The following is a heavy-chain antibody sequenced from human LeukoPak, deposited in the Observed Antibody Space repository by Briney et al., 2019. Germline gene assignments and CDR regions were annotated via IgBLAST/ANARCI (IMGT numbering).Heavy chain of an antibody. J-gene: IGHJ4*02. CDR3: TREQDREAAATVIGDS. CDR2: IYSGGST. V-gene: IGHV3-53*01. CDR1: GFSVSSNY. D-gene: IGHD2-15*01. Sequence: GGSLRLSCEASGFSVSSNYMTWVRQAPGKGLEWVSVIYSGGSTYYADSVKGRFIISRDNSKNTVYLQMNSLRAEDTAVYYCTREQDREAAATVIGDSWGQGTLVTVSS.